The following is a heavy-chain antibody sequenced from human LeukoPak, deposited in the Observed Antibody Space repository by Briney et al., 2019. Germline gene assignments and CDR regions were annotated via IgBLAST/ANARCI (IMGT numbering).Heavy chain of an antibody. Sequence: PSETLSLTCAVYGGSFSGYYWTWIRQPPGKGLEWIGEINHRRSTKYSPSLKSRVTISVDTSKNQFSLRLSSVTAADTAVYYCARRAGRWFGERAYYYNYMDVWGKGTTVTISS. CDR1: GGSFSGYY. CDR2: INHRRST. D-gene: IGHD3-10*01. V-gene: IGHV4-34*01. J-gene: IGHJ6*03. CDR3: ARRAGRWFGERAYYYNYMDV.